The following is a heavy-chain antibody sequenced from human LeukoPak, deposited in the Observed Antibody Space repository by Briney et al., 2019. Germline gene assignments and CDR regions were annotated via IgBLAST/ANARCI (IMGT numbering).Heavy chain of an antibody. D-gene: IGHD6-6*01. V-gene: IGHV3-53*01. CDR2: IYSGGST. Sequence: GGSLRLSCAASGFTVSSNYMSWVRQAPGKGLDWVSVIYSGGSTYYADSVKGRFTISRDNSKNTLYLQMNSLRAEDTAVYYCARDRLYSSSSEDYWGQGTLVTVSS. J-gene: IGHJ4*02. CDR1: GFTVSSNY. CDR3: ARDRLYSSSSEDY.